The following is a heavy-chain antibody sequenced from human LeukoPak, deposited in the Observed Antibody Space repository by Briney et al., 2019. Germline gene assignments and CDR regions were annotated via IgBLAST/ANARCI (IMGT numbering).Heavy chain of an antibody. V-gene: IGHV3-7*01. CDR1: GFTFSNYW. Sequence: GSLRLSCAASGFTFSNYWMSRVRQAPGKGLEWVANIKQDGSEKYYVDSVKGRFTISRDNAKNSLYLQMNSLRAEDTAVYYCARAHYDYVWGSYRYSPDAFDIWGQGTMVTVSS. CDR2: IKQDGSEK. D-gene: IGHD3-16*02. J-gene: IGHJ3*02. CDR3: ARAHYDYVWGSYRYSPDAFDI.